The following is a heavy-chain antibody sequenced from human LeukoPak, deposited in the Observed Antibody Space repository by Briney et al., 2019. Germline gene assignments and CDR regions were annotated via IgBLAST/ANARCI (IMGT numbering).Heavy chain of an antibody. V-gene: IGHV3-53*01. D-gene: IGHD3-10*01. J-gene: IGHJ2*01. CDR3: ARVGDHYHWNFDL. CDR1: GFIVGTKY. CDR2: LYSGGDT. Sequence: GGSLRLSCAASGFIVGTKYMNWVRQAPGKGLEWISILYSGGDTYYADSVEGRFTISRDNSRNTLSLQMNSLRVEDTAVYYCARVGDHYHWNFDLWGRGTLVTVSS.